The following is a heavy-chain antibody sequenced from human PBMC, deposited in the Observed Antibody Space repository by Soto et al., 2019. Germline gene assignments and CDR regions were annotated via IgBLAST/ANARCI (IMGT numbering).Heavy chain of an antibody. Sequence: ASVKVSCKASGGTFSSYAISWVRQAPGQGLEWMGGIIPIFGTANYAQKFQGRVTITADESTSTAYMELSSLRSEDTAVYYCARGPVFGFLEWYQFDYWGQGTLVTVSS. J-gene: IGHJ4*02. D-gene: IGHD3-3*01. CDR3: ARGPVFGFLEWYQFDY. CDR2: IIPIFGTA. CDR1: GGTFSSYA. V-gene: IGHV1-69*13.